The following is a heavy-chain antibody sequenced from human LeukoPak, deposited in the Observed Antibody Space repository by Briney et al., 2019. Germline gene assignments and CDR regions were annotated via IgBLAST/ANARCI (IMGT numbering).Heavy chain of an antibody. CDR2: IKQDGGEK. Sequence: PGGSLRLSCAASGFTFSSYWMSWVRQAPGKGLEWVANIKQDGGEKYYVDSVKGRFTISRDNAKNSLYLEMNSLRAEDTAVYYCVRERTNYYDSSGYYWGQGTLVTVSS. D-gene: IGHD3-22*01. CDR1: GFTFSSYW. CDR3: VRERTNYYDSSGYY. J-gene: IGHJ4*02. V-gene: IGHV3-7*05.